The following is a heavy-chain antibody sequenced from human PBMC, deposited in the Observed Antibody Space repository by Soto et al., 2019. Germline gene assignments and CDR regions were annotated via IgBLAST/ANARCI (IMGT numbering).Heavy chain of an antibody. D-gene: IGHD6-13*01. V-gene: IGHV1-18*01. Sequence: ASVKVSCKASGYTFTSYGISWVRQAPGQGLEWMGWISAYNGNTNYAQKLQGRVTMTTDTSTSTAYMELRSLRSDDTAVYYCAREGGSSSWYHYYYYYGMDVWGQGTTVTVSS. CDR2: ISAYNGNT. J-gene: IGHJ6*02. CDR1: GYTFTSYG. CDR3: AREGGSSSWYHYYYYYGMDV.